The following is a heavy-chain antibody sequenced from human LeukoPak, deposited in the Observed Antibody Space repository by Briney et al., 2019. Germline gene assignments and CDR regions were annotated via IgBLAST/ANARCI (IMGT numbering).Heavy chain of an antibody. CDR3: ARWQGGSGWYDAFDI. CDR1: GYSFNDYW. Sequence: GESLKISCKGSGYSFNDYWIGWVRQMPGKGLEWMGIFYPDDSDTRYSPSFQGRVTISADKSLSTAYLHWSSLRASDTAMYYCARWQGGSGWYDAFDIWGQGTMVTVSS. D-gene: IGHD6-19*01. J-gene: IGHJ3*02. V-gene: IGHV5-51*01. CDR2: FYPDDSDT.